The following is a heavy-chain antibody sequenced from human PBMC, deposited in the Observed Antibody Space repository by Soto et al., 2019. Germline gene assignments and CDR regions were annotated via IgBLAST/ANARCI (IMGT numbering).Heavy chain of an antibody. Sequence: SETLSLTCTVSGGSISSYYWGWIRQPPGKGLEWIGYIYYSGSTNYSPSLKSRVTISVDTSKNQFSLKLSSVTAADTAVYYCARIDSSGYYFNYWGQGTLVTVSS. CDR2: IYYSGST. CDR3: ARIDSSGYYFNY. V-gene: IGHV4-59*01. D-gene: IGHD3-22*01. J-gene: IGHJ4*02. CDR1: GGSISSYY.